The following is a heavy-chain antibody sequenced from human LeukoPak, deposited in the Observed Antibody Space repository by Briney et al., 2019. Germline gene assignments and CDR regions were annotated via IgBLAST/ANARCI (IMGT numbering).Heavy chain of an antibody. CDR2: IYPSGGRT. J-gene: IGHJ6*03. V-gene: IGHV1-46*01. Sequence: GASVKVSCKASGYTFSVYFINWVRQAPGQGLEWMGIIYPSGGRTNYAQKFQGRVTMTRDMSTSTVYMELSSATAADTAVYFCARGRVSSSTWYSTYYYYFYMDVWGKGTTVTVSS. CDR1: GYTFSVYF. CDR3: ARGRVSSSTWYSTYYYYFYMDV. D-gene: IGHD6-13*01.